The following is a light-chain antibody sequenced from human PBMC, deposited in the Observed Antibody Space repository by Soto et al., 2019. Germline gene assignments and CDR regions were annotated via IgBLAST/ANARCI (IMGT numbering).Light chain of an antibody. CDR2: GAS. V-gene: IGKV3-15*01. J-gene: IGKJ1*01. CDR1: QSVSSN. Sequence: EIVMTQSPATLSVSPGETATLYCRASQSVSSNLAWYQQKLGQAPRLLIYGASTRATGVPAGFSGSGSGTEFTLTTSSLQSEDLAVYHCQQYNGRSPWTFGEGTRVEI. CDR3: QQYNGRSPWT.